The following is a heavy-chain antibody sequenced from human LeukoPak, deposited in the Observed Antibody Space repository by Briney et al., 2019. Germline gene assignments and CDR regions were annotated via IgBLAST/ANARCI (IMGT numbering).Heavy chain of an antibody. V-gene: IGHV1-69*13. CDR3: ARSPYGDYAYFDY. Sequence: SVKVSCKASGGTFSSYAISWVRQAPGQGLEWMGGIIPIFGTANYAQKFQGRVTITADESTSTAYMELSGLRSEDTAVYYCARSPYGDYAYFDYWGQGTLVTVSS. CDR1: GGTFSSYA. D-gene: IGHD4-17*01. J-gene: IGHJ4*02. CDR2: IIPIFGTA.